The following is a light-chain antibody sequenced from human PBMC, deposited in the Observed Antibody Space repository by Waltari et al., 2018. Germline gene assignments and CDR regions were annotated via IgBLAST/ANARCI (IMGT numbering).Light chain of an antibody. V-gene: IGKV2-30*02. CDR2: KVS. J-gene: IGKJ4*01. Sequence: DVVLTQSPLSLPVTLGQPASISCRSRQGLVPSHGNPHLNWFHQRPGQSPRRLIYKVSHRDSGVPDTFSGSGSGTDFTLKISRVEAEDVGVYYCMQGSLWPPTFGAGTKVEIK. CDR3: MQGSLWPPT. CDR1: QGLVPSHGNPH.